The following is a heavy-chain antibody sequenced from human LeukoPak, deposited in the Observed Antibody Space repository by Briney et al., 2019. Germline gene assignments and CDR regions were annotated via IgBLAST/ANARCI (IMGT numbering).Heavy chain of an antibody. D-gene: IGHD5-18*01. V-gene: IGHV1-69*01. CDR3: ARDVDTAMVSSEGYYYGMDV. CDR1: GGTFSSYA. Sequence: GSSVKVSCKASGGTFSSYAISWVRQAPGQGLEWMGGIIPIFGTANYAQKFQGRVTITADESTSTAYMELSSLRSEGTAVYYCARDVDTAMVSSEGYYYGMDVWGQGTTVTVSS. J-gene: IGHJ6*02. CDR2: IIPIFGTA.